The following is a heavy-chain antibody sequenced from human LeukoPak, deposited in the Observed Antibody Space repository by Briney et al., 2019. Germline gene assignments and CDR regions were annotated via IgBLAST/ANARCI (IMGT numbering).Heavy chain of an antibody. Sequence: GGSLRLSCAASGFTFSNAWMSWVRQAPGKGLEWVGFIRSKAYGATTDYAASVKGRFTISRDDSKSIAYLQMNSLKTEDTAVYYCTACSGWYVGEFDYWGQGTLVTASS. CDR2: IRSKAYGATT. J-gene: IGHJ4*02. CDR3: TACSGWYVGEFDY. CDR1: GFTFSNAW. D-gene: IGHD6-19*01. V-gene: IGHV3-49*04.